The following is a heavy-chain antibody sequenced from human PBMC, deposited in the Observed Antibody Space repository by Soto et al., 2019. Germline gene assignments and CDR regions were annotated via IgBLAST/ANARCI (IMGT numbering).Heavy chain of an antibody. D-gene: IGHD2-15*01. J-gene: IGHJ6*02. CDR3: ARMKGYCSGGRCYMGDCDSSGYRYYYYGMDV. V-gene: IGHV2-26*01. CDR1: GFSLSNDRMG. Sequence: QVTLKESGPVLVKPTATLTLTCTVSGFSLSNDRMGVSWISQPQGKALEWLAHIFSNDEKSYSPSLKSRLTTSKDTSKSQVVLTMTNIDPGNTAKYYCARMKGYCSGGRCYMGDCDSSGYRYYYYGMDVWGQGTTVTVSS. CDR2: IFSNDEK.